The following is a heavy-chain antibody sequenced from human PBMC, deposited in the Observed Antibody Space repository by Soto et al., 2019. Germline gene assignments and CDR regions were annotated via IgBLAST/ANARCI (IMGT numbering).Heavy chain of an antibody. CDR1: GYTFTSYA. J-gene: IGHJ5*02. V-gene: IGHV1-3*05. CDR3: ARDLSGFDP. Sequence: QVQLVQSGAEERKPGASVKVSCKSSGYTFTSYAMHWVRQAPGQRLELMGWINAGNGNTKYSQKFQGRVPITRDTSANTAYMELSSLRSEDTAVYYCARDLSGFDPWGQGTLFTVSS. CDR2: INAGNGNT.